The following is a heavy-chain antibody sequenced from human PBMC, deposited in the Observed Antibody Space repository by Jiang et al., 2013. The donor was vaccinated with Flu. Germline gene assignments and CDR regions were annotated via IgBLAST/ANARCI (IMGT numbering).Heavy chain of an antibody. CDR2: INVGNGNT. CDR3: ARRLGRNYDY. J-gene: IGHJ4*02. D-gene: IGHD1-7*01. CDR1: GYTFTSNA. Sequence: AEVKKPGASVKVSCKASGYTFTSNAIHWVRQAPGQRLEWMGWINVGNGNTKYSPKFQGRLTITRDTSATTAYMELSSLTSEDTAVYFCARRLGRNYDYWGQGTLVTVSS. V-gene: IGHV1-3*01.